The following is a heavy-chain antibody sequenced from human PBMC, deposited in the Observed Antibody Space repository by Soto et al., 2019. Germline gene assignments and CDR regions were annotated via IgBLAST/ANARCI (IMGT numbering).Heavy chain of an antibody. CDR3: ATGSGSGTTRHPSFDY. Sequence: GASVKVSCKVSGYTLTELSMHWVRQAPGKGLEWMGGFDPEDGETIYAQKFQGRVTMTEDTSTDTAYMELSSLRSEDTAVYYCATGSGSGTTRHPSFDYRGQGTLVTVSS. V-gene: IGHV1-24*01. CDR2: FDPEDGET. D-gene: IGHD1-1*01. CDR1: GYTLTELS. J-gene: IGHJ4*02.